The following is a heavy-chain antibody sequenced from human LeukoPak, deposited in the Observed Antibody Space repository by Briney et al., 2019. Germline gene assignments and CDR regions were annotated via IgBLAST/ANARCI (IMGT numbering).Heavy chain of an antibody. CDR3: ARVNGPVLTGKLDS. Sequence: GGSLRLSCAASGFTFSSYGMHWVRQAPGKGLEWVAVISYDGSNKYYADSVKGRFTISRDNSKSTLYLQMNSLRAEDTAIYYCARVNGPVLTGKLDSWGQGTLVTVSS. D-gene: IGHD3-9*01. V-gene: IGHV3-30*03. CDR2: ISYDGSNK. J-gene: IGHJ4*02. CDR1: GFTFSSYG.